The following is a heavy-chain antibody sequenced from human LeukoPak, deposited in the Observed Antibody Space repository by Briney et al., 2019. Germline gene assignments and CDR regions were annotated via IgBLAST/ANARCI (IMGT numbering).Heavy chain of an antibody. D-gene: IGHD4-17*01. Sequence: ASVKVSCKASGYTFTSYGISWVRQAPGQGLEWMGGIIPILGIANYAQKFQGRVTITADKSTSTAYMELSSLRSEDTAVYYCARGSAHDYGDYWSFDYWGQGTLVTVSS. CDR3: ARGSAHDYGDYWSFDY. V-gene: IGHV1-69*10. CDR1: GYTFTSYG. CDR2: IIPILGIA. J-gene: IGHJ4*02.